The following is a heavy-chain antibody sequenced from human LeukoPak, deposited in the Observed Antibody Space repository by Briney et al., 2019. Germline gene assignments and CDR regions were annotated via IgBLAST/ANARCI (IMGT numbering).Heavy chain of an antibody. CDR2: IYHGGST. CDR1: GYSISGGYY. D-gene: IGHD3-22*01. Sequence: SETLSLTCAVSGYSISGGYYWGWVRQPPGKGLEWVGSIYHGGSTYYNPSLKSRVTISVDASKNQFSLSLSSVTAADTAVCYCARTRFKTGYSYDSSGYFLDYWGQGTLVTVSS. V-gene: IGHV4-38-2*01. J-gene: IGHJ4*02. CDR3: ARTRFKTGYSYDSSGYFLDY.